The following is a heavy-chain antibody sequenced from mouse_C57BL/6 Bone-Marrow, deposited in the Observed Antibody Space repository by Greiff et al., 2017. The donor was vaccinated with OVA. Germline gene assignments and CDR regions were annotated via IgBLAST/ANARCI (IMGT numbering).Heavy chain of an antibody. D-gene: IGHD1-1*01. CDR2: IDPNSGGT. Sequence: VQLQQPGAELVKPGASVQLSCPASGYPFTSSWLHWVPQRPGRGLALIGRIDPNSGGTKYNEKFKSKATLTVDKPSSTAYMQLSSLTSEDSAVYYCALYGSSYEDWYFDVWGTGTTVTVSS. CDR3: ALYGSSYEDWYFDV. CDR1: GYPFTSSW. J-gene: IGHJ1*03. V-gene: IGHV1-72*01.